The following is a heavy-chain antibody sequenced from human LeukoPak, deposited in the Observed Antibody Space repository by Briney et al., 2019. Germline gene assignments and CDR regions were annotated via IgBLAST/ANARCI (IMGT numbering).Heavy chain of an antibody. CDR1: GGTFSSYA. J-gene: IGHJ3*02. D-gene: IGHD2-8*01. CDR2: IIPIFGTA. Sequence: PEASVKVSCKASGGTFSSYAISWVRQAPGQGLEWMGRIIPIFGTANYAQKFQGRVTITTDEPTSTAYMELSSLRSEDTAVYYCARDRSLMVYAIRAFDIWGQGTMVTVSS. CDR3: ARDRSLMVYAIRAFDI. V-gene: IGHV1-69*05.